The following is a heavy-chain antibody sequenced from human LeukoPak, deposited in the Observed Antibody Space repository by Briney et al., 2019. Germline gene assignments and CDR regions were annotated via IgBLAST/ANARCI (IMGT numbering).Heavy chain of an antibody. J-gene: IGHJ4*02. V-gene: IGHV3-48*01. Sequence: GGSLRLSCAASGFTFSSYSMNWVRQAPGKGLEWVSYISTSGSTTYYADSVKGRFTISRDNAKNSLYLQMNSLRAEDTAVYYCAMRGDILVIPATYMFDYWGQGTLVTVSS. CDR2: ISTSGSTT. CDR1: GFTFSSYS. CDR3: AMRGDILVIPATYMFDY. D-gene: IGHD2-2*01.